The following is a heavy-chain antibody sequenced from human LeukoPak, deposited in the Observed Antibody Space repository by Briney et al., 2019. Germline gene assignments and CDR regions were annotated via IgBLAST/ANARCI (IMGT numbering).Heavy chain of an antibody. CDR3: AKDNYYYMDV. CDR1: GYTFTTYD. CDR2: MNPNSGNT. J-gene: IGHJ6*03. V-gene: IGHV1-8*03. Sequence: ASVKVSCKASGYTFTTYDINWVRQTPGQGLEWMGWMNPNSGNTGYAHKFQGRVTITRNTSISTAYMELSSLRSEDTAVYYCAKDNYYYMDVWGKGTTVTVSS.